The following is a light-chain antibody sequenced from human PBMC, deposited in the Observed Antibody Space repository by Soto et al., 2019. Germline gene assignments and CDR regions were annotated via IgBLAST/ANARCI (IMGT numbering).Light chain of an antibody. V-gene: IGKV3-20*01. CDR1: QSVSSSY. CDR3: QQYGSSPLFT. Sequence: EIVLTQSPGTLSLSPGERATLSCRASQSVSSSYLAWYQQKPGQAPRLLIYGASSRATGIPVMFSGSGSGTDFTLTISRLEPEDFAVYYCQQYGSSPLFTFGPGTKVDIK. J-gene: IGKJ3*01. CDR2: GAS.